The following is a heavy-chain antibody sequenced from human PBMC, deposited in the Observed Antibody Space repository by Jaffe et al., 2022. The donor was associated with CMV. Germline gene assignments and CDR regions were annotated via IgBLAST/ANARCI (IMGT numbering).Heavy chain of an antibody. CDR1: GDSVSSNSAA. J-gene: IGHJ6*02. CDR3: ARGESWQLAAYYYYGMDV. D-gene: IGHD6-6*01. CDR2: TYYRSKWYN. Sequence: QVQLQQSGPGLVKPSQTLSLTCAISGDSVSSNSAAWNWIRQSPSRGLEWLGRTYYRSKWYNDYAVSVKSRITINPDTSKNQFSLQLNSVTPEDTAVYYCARGESWQLAAYYYYGMDVWGQGTTVTVSS. V-gene: IGHV6-1*01.